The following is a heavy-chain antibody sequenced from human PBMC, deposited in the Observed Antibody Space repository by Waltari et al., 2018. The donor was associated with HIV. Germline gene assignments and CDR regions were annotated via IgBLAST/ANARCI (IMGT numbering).Heavy chain of an antibody. D-gene: IGHD3-16*02. J-gene: IGHJ6*02. CDR2: INHSGST. CDR1: GGSFSGYY. CDR3: ARERGDYVWGSYRRYGMDV. V-gene: IGHV4-34*01. Sequence: QVQLQQWGAGLLKPSETLSLTCAVYGGSFSGYYWSWIRQPPGKGLEWIGEINHSGSTNYNPSLKSRVTISGDTSKNQFSLKLSSVTAADTAVYYCARERGDYVWGSYRRYGMDVWGQGTTVTVSS.